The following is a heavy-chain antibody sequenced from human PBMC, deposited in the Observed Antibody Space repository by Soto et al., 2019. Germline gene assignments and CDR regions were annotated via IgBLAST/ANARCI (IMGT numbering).Heavy chain of an antibody. Sequence: GGSLRLSCAASGFTFSSHAMSWVRQAPGKGLEWVSGISGSGINTYYADSVKGRFTISRDNSKNTLYLQMNSLRAEDTAVYYCAKAPPYCSSTSCYFDYWGQGTLVTVSS. J-gene: IGHJ4*02. D-gene: IGHD2-2*01. V-gene: IGHV3-23*01. CDR1: GFTFSSHA. CDR3: AKAPPYCSSTSCYFDY. CDR2: ISGSGINT.